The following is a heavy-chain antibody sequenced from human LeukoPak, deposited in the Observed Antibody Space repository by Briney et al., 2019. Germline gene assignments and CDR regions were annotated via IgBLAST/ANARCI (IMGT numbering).Heavy chain of an antibody. J-gene: IGHJ4*02. CDR3: AGLSGFLIES. CDR1: GFRFSGYC. D-gene: IGHD2-21*01. CDR2: IQRDGSDR. Sequence: GGSLRLFRAASGFRFSGYCMNWLRQAPAKGLEWVAIIQRDGSDRYYADSLTGRFTISRDNAKNLLYLEVNSLRVEYTAEYCCAGLSGFLIESWGQGTLVTVSS. V-gene: IGHV3-7*04.